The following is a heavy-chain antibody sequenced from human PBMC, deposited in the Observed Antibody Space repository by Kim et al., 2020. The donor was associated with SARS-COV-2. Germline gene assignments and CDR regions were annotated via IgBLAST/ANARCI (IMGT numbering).Heavy chain of an antibody. Sequence: SETLSLTCTVSGGSISSYYWSWIRQPPGKGLEWIGYIYYSGSTNYNPSLKSRVTISVDTSKNQFSLKLSSVTAADTAVYYCARVGRGGWYYYGMDVWGQGTTVTVSS. CDR2: IYYSGST. D-gene: IGHD6-19*01. CDR3: ARVGRGGWYYYGMDV. CDR1: GGSISSYY. V-gene: IGHV4-59*13. J-gene: IGHJ6*02.